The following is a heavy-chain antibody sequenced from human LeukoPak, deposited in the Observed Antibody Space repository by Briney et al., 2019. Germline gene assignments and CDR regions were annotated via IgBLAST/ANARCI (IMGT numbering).Heavy chain of an antibody. CDR2: MNPNSGNT. V-gene: IGHV1-8*01. CDR3: AREGVTGRGGAFDI. Sequence: ASVKVSCKASGYTFTSYDINWVRQATGQGLEWMGWMNPNSGNTGYAQKFQGRVTMTRHTSISTAYMELSSLRSEDTAVYYCAREGVTGRGGAFDIWGQGTMVTVSS. CDR1: GYTFTSYD. J-gene: IGHJ3*02. D-gene: IGHD3-16*01.